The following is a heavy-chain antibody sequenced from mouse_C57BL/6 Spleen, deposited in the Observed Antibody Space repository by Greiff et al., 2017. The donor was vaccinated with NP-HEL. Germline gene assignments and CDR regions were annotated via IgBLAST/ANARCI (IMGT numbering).Heavy chain of an antibody. J-gene: IGHJ3*01. CDR1: GFSLTSYA. CDR3: ARNQRGYYDYDGFAY. D-gene: IGHD2-4*01. Sequence: VQGVESGPGLVAPSQSLSITCTVSGFSLTSYAISWVRQPPGKGLEWLGVIWTGGGTNYNSALKSRLSISKDNSKSQVFLKMNSLQTDDTARYYCARNQRGYYDYDGFAYWGQGTLVTVSA. CDR2: IWTGGGT. V-gene: IGHV2-9-1*01.